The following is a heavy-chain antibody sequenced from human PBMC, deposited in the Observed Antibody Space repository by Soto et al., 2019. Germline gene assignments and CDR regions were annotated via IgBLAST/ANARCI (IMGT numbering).Heavy chain of an antibody. CDR3: ARGGGGSYSSGDY. CDR1: GGSFSAYY. Sequence: QVQLQQWGAGLLKPSETLSITCAGYGGSFSAYYWTWISQPPGKGLECIGELNHSGSTTYNPSLNSLVTISVDTSKNHFSLHLRSVTAADTAVDSCARGGGGSYSSGDYWGQGTLVTVSS. J-gene: IGHJ4*02. D-gene: IGHD1-26*01. V-gene: IGHV4-34*01. CDR2: LNHSGST.